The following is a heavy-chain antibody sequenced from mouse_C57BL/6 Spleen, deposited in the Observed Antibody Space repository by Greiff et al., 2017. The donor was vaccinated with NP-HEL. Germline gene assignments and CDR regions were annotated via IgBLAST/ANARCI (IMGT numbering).Heavy chain of an antibody. CDR1: GYSITSGYY. CDR3: AREDYYSNYVDY. V-gene: IGHV3-6*01. J-gene: IGHJ2*01. Sequence: EVQLQESGPGLVKPSQSLSLTCSVTGYSITSGYYWNWIRQFPGNKLEWMGYISYDGSNNYNPSLKNRISITRDTSKNQFFLKLNSVTTEDTATYYCAREDYYSNYVDYWGQGTTLTVSS. D-gene: IGHD2-5*01. CDR2: ISYDGSN.